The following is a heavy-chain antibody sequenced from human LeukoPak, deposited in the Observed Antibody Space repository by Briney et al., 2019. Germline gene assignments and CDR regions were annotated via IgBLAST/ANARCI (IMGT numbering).Heavy chain of an antibody. CDR3: ASVDCSSTSCPAGY. Sequence: SETLSLTCAVYVGSFCGYYWSCIRQPPGEGLECIGEINHSGSTNYNPSLKSRVTISVDTSKNQFSLKLSSVTAADTAVYYCASVDCSSTSCPAGYWGQGTLVTASS. V-gene: IGHV4-34*01. D-gene: IGHD2-2*01. CDR2: INHSGST. CDR1: VGSFCGYY. J-gene: IGHJ4*02.